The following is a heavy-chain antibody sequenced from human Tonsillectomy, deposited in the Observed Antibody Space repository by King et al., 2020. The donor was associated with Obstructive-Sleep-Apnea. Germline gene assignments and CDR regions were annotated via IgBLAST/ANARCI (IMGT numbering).Heavy chain of an antibody. CDR2: IRSKPYGGTT. Sequence: VQLQESGGGLVQPGRSLRLSCTTSGFTFGDYAMSWFRQAPGKGLEWVGFIRSKPYGGTTEYAASVKGRFTISRDDSKSIAYLQMNRLKNKDTDVYYCTTVLRYFDWLSSFDYWGQGTLVTVSS. CDR1: GFTFGDYA. CDR3: TTVLRYFDWLSSFDY. D-gene: IGHD3-9*01. J-gene: IGHJ4*02. V-gene: IGHV3-49*03.